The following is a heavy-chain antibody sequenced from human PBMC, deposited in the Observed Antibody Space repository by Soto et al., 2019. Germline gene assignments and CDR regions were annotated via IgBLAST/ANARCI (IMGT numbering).Heavy chain of an antibody. J-gene: IGHJ6*03. V-gene: IGHV1-69*04. CDR2: IIPMLGVA. CDR1: GDTFSNHT. Sequence: QVQLVQSGAEVKKPGSSVKVSCKASGDTFSNHTISWVRQAPGQGLEWMGRIIPMLGVANCAQKFQGRVTITAEKSTSTAYMELSSLRSADTAVYYCARVAEMGTVTKGYYYYMDVWGKGTKVTVSS. D-gene: IGHD4-17*01. CDR3: ARVAEMGTVTKGYYYYMDV.